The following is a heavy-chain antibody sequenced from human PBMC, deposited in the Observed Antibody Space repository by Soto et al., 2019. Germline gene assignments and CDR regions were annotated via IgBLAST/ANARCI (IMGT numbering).Heavy chain of an antibody. V-gene: IGHV4-59*01. CDR3: ARGYCSSTSCYIWDNWFDL. D-gene: IGHD2-2*02. Sequence: QVQLQESGPGLVKPSETPSLTCTVSGGSISSYYWSWIRQPPGKGLEWIGYIYYSGRTNYNPSLKSRVTISVDTSKNQFSLKLSSVTAADTAVYYCARGYCSSTSCYIWDNWFDLWGQGTLVTVSS. CDR2: IYYSGRT. J-gene: IGHJ5*02. CDR1: GGSISSYY.